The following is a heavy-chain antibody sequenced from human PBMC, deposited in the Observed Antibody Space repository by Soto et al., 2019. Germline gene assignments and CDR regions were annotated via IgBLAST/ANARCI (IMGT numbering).Heavy chain of an antibody. Sequence: EVQLVESGGGLVQPGRSLRLSCAASGFTFDDYAMHWVRQAPGKGLEWVSGISWNSGSIGYADSVKGRFTISRDNAKNSLYLQMNSLRAEDTALYYCANVNGDIVSGSCYFDYWGQVSLVTVCS. V-gene: IGHV3-9*01. CDR3: ANVNGDIVSGSCYFDY. J-gene: IGHJ4*02. CDR1: GFTFDDYA. CDR2: ISWNSGSI. D-gene: IGHD2-15*01.